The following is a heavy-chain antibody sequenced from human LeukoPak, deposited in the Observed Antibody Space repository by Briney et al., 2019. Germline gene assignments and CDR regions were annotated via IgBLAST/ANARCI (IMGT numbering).Heavy chain of an antibody. CDR2: ISSSRTYI. CDR3: ARVGIVATGYAFDI. CDR1: GFTFSSYS. V-gene: IGHV3-21*01. J-gene: IGHJ3*02. D-gene: IGHD5-12*01. Sequence: GGSLRLSCAASGFTFSSYSMNWVRQAPGEGLEWVSSISSSRTYIYYADSVKGRFTISRDNAKNSLYLQMNSLRVEDTAVYYCARVGIVATGYAFDIWGQGTMVTVSS.